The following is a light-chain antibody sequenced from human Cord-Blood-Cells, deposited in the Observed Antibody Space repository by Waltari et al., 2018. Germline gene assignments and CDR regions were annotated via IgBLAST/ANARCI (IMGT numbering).Light chain of an antibody. CDR2: AES. Sequence: DIQMTQSPSSLSASVGDRVTITCRASQSISSYLNWYQQKPGKAPQLLSYAESSLQSGVQSRFSGSGSGTDFTFTNSSLQPEDFATYYCQQSYSTPRTFGQGTKLEIK. CDR3: QQSYSTPRT. J-gene: IGKJ2*01. CDR1: QSISSY. V-gene: IGKV1-39*01.